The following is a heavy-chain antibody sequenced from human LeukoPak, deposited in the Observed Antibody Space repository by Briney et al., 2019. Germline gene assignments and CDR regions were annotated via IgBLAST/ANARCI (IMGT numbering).Heavy chain of an antibody. CDR1: GFTFSSYW. CDR2: INSDGSST. CDR3: ARDPGYDYGYDY. Sequence: GGSLRLSCAASGFTFSSYWMHWVRQAPGKGLVWVSRINSDGSSTSYADSVKGRFTISRDNAKNTLYLQMNSLRVEDTAVYYCARDPGYDYGYDYWGQGTLVTVSS. J-gene: IGHJ4*02. V-gene: IGHV3-74*01. D-gene: IGHD5-18*01.